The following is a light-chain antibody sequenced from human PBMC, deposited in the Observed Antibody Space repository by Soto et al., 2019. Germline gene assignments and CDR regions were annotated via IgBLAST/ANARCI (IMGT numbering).Light chain of an antibody. CDR1: SGHSSYI. CDR2: LEGSGNY. J-gene: IGLJ2*01. V-gene: IGLV4-60*02. Sequence: QPVLTQSSSASASLGSSVKLTCTLSSGHSSYIITWHQQQPGKAPRYLMKLEGSGNYNKGSGVPDRFSGSTSGADRYLTISNLHFEDEADYYCETWDSNTVVFGGGTKLTVL. CDR3: ETWDSNTVV.